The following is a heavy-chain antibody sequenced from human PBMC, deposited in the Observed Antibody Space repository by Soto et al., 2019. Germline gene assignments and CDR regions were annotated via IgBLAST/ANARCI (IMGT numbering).Heavy chain of an antibody. J-gene: IGHJ5*02. V-gene: IGHV1-18*01. Sequence: ASVKVSCKASGYTFTSYGISWVRQAPGQGLEWMGWISAYNGNTNYAQKLQGRVTMTTDTSTSTAYMELRSLRSDDTAVYYCARLWFGELYGPYNWFDPWGQGTLVTVSS. CDR3: ARLWFGELYGPYNWFDP. CDR1: GYTFTSYG. D-gene: IGHD3-10*01. CDR2: ISAYNGNT.